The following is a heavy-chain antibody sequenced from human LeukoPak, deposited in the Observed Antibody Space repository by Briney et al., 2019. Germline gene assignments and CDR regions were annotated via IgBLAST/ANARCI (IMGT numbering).Heavy chain of an antibody. CDR3: ASSSSGWYYYGMDV. V-gene: IGHV3-30*14. J-gene: IGHJ6*04. CDR2: ISYDGSNK. CDR1: GFTFSSYA. D-gene: IGHD6-19*01. Sequence: PGGSLRLSCAASGFTFSSYAMHWVRQAPGKGLEWVAVISYDGSNKYYADSVKGRFTISRDNSKNTLYLQMNSLRAEDTAVYYCASSSSGWYYYGMDVWGKGTTVTVSS.